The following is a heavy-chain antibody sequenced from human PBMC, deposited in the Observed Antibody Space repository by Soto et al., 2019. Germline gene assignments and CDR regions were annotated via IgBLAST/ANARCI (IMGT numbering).Heavy chain of an antibody. CDR2: ISYDGSNK. CDR3: ARDKFGGSGYKDYGMDV. J-gene: IGHJ6*02. V-gene: IGHV3-30-3*01. CDR1: GFTFSSYA. D-gene: IGHD3-3*01. Sequence: GGSLRLSCAASGFTFSSYAMHWVRQAPGKGLEWVAVISYDGSNKYYADSVKGRFTISRDNSKNTLYLQMNSLRAEDTAVYYCARDKFGGSGYKDYGMDVWGQGTTVTVS.